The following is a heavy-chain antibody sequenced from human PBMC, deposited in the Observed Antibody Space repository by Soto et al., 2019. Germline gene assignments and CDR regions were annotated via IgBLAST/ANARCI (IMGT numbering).Heavy chain of an antibody. CDR1: GFTFSSYA. CDR3: VKDRTFTLCSGGSCY. V-gene: IGHV3-64D*06. CDR2: ISSNGGST. D-gene: IGHD2-15*01. Sequence: PGGSLRLSCSASGFTFSSYAMHWVRQAPGKGLEYVSAISSNGGSTYYADSVKGRFTISRDNSKNTLYLQMSSLRAEDTAVYYCVKDRTFTLCSGGSCYWGQGTLVTVSS. J-gene: IGHJ4*02.